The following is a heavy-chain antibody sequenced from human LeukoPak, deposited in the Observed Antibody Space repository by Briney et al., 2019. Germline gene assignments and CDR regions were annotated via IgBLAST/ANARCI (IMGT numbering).Heavy chain of an antibody. V-gene: IGHV3-64D*09. Sequence: GGSLRLSCSASGFTFSSFAMHWVRQAPGKGLEYVAAISRNGGSTYYADSVKGRFTISRDNSKSALYLQMSSLRAEDTAVYLCVKDLRSDFMGVLSRYLSYWGQGTLVTVSS. CDR2: ISRNGGST. J-gene: IGHJ4*02. D-gene: IGHD2/OR15-2a*01. CDR1: GFTFSSFA. CDR3: VKDLRSDFMGVLSRYLSY.